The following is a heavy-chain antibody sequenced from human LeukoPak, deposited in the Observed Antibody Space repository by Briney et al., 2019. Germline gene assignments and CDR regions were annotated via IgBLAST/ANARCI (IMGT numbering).Heavy chain of an antibody. J-gene: IGHJ6*03. D-gene: IGHD6-13*01. CDR2: ISAYNGNT. CDR3: ARGQAAGLLYYYYYYMDV. V-gene: IGHV1-18*01. Sequence: ASVKVSCKASGYTFTSYGISWVRQAPGQGLEWMGWISAYNGNTNYAQKLQGRVTMTTDTSTSTAYMELRSLRSEDTAVYYCARGQAAGLLYYYYYYMDVWGKGTTVTVSS. CDR1: GYTFTSYG.